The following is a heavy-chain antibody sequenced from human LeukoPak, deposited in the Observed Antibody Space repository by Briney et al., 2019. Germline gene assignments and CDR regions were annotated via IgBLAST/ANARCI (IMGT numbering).Heavy chain of an antibody. Sequence: KAGGSLRLSCAASGFTFSDYYMSWIRQAPGKGLEWVSYISSSGSTIYYADSVKGRFTISRDNGKNSLYLQMNSLRAEDTAVYYCARPSSYYDSSGYSYWGQGTLVTVSS. CDR2: ISSSGSTI. D-gene: IGHD3-22*01. CDR3: ARPSSYYDSSGYSY. J-gene: IGHJ4*02. CDR1: GFTFSDYY. V-gene: IGHV3-11*01.